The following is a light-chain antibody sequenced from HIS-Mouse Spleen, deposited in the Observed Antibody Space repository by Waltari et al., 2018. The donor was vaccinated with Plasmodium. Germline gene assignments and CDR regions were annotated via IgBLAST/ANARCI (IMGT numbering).Light chain of an antibody. CDR3: YSTDSSGNHRV. Sequence: SYELTQPPSVSASPGQTARITCPGDALPTKYAYWYQQKSGQAPVLVIYEDSKRPSGIPERFSGSSSGTMATLTISGAQVEDEADYYCYSTDSSGNHRVFGGGTKLTVL. V-gene: IGLV3-10*01. J-gene: IGLJ3*02. CDR1: ALPTKY. CDR2: EDS.